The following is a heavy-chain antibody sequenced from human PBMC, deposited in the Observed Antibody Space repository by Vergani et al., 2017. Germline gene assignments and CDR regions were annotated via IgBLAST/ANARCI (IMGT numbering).Heavy chain of an antibody. CDR1: GFTFSSYW. CDR2: INSDGSST. V-gene: IGHV3-74*01. D-gene: IGHD3-3*01. J-gene: IGHJ4*02. Sequence: EVQLVESGGGFVQPGGSLRLSCAASGFTFSSYWMHWVRQAPGKGLVWVSRINSDGSSTSYADSVKGRFTISRDNAKNTLYLQMNSLRAEDTAVYYCAKGGGQKNYDFWSGYFGGSFDYWGQGTLVTVSS. CDR3: AKGGGQKNYDFWSGYFGGSFDY.